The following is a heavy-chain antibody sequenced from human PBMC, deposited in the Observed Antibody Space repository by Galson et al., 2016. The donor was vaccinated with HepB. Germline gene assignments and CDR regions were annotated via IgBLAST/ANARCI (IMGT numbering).Heavy chain of an antibody. CDR2: IYSSGNT. V-gene: IGHV4-31*03. CDR3: ARGRSPWSGAGGSYDS. Sequence: LSLTCSVSGGSMRRGEFYWSWVRQHPGKGLEWIGHIYSSGNTQYNPSLKSRLSLSVDTSKKQFSLTLRSVTAADTAVYFCARGRSPWSGAGGSYDSWGHGTLVAVSS. D-gene: IGHD7-27*01. J-gene: IGHJ4*03. CDR1: GGSMRRGEFY.